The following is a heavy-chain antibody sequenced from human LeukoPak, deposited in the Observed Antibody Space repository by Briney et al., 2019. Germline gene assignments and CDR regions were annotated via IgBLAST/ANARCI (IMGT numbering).Heavy chain of an antibody. J-gene: IGHJ4*02. CDR2: INPNSGGT. D-gene: IGHD3-22*01. CDR3: ASSQQTSYYYDSSGPLDY. CDR1: GGTFSSYA. V-gene: IGHV1-2*02. Sequence: ASVKVSCKASGGTFSSYAISWVRQAPGQGLEWMGWINPNSGGTNYAQKFQGRVTMTRDTSISTAYMELSRLRSDDTAVYYCASSQQTSYYYDSSGPLDYWGQGTLVTVSS.